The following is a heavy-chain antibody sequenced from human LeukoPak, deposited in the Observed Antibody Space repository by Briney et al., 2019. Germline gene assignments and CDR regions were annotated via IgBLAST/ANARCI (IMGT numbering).Heavy chain of an antibody. CDR3: ARPMTTDANFDY. V-gene: IGHV4-39*01. CDR2: IYYSGST. J-gene: IGHJ4*02. CDR1: GGSISSSSYY. Sequence: SETLSLTCTVSGGSISSSSYYWGWIRQPPGKGLEWIGSIYYSGSTYYNPSLKSRVTISVDTSKNQFSLKLSSVTAADTAVYYCARPMTTDANFDYWGQGTLVSVSS. D-gene: IGHD4-11*01.